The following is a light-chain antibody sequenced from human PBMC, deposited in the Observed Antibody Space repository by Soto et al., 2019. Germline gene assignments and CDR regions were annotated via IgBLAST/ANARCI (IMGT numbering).Light chain of an antibody. J-gene: IGKJ1*01. CDR1: QTISSW. CDR2: KAS. V-gene: IGKV1-5*03. CDR3: QQYNRYSWT. Sequence: DIQMTQSPSTLSGSVGDRVTIPCRASQTISSWLAWYQQKPGKAPKLLIYKASTLKSGVPSRFSGSGSGTEFTLTISSLQADDFATYYCQQYNRYSWTFGQGTKVDI.